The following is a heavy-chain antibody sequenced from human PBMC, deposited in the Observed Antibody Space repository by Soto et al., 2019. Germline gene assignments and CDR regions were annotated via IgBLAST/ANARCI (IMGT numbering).Heavy chain of an antibody. J-gene: IGHJ4*02. V-gene: IGHV3-30*18. CDR1: GFTFSTYG. Sequence: QVQLVESGGGVVQPGRSLRLSCAASGFTFSTYGMHWVRQAPGKGLEWVAVISYDGSHKSYGDSVKGRFTISRDNSKNTPYLQMNSLRAEDTAVYYCAKETVWEILEGYFEYWGQGTLVTVSS. CDR3: AKETVWEILEGYFEY. CDR2: ISYDGSHK. D-gene: IGHD1-26*01.